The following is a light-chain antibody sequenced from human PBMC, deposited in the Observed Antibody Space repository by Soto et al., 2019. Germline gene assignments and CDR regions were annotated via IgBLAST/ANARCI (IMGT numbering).Light chain of an antibody. J-gene: IGLJ1*01. V-gene: IGLV2-14*02. CDR2: EGN. CDR1: SSDVGTYNL. CDR3: SSYSSKSSSTLVV. Sequence: QSVLTQPASLSGSPGQSITISCTGTSSDVGTYNLVSWCQQHPGKAPKLMIYEGNKRPSGVSNCFSGSKSGNTASLTISGLQTEDEADYYCSSYSSKSSSTLVVFGTGTKVTVL.